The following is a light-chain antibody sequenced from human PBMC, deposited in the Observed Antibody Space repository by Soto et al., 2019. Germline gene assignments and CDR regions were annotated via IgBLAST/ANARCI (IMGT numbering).Light chain of an antibody. V-gene: IGKV1-5*01. J-gene: IGKJ1*01. CDR2: DAS. Sequence: DIQMTQSPSTLSASVGDRVTITCRASQSISSWLAWYQQKPGKAPKLLIFDASSLQSGVPSRFSGSGSGIEFTLTISSLQPDDFATYYCQQYNSYSPTFGQGTKVDI. CDR3: QQYNSYSPT. CDR1: QSISSW.